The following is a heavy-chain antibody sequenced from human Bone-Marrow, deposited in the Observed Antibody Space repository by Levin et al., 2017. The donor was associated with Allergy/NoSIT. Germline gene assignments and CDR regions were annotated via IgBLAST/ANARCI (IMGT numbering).Heavy chain of an antibody. V-gene: IGHV3-30-3*01. Sequence: GGSLRLSCTASGFTFTNYAVYWVRQAPGKGLEWVALISFDGNNKDYADSVKGRFTIAADSSKKTIYLEMNSLRIEDTAVYYCARYGWYSRSGYQYDYGGDGWGQGTTVIVSA. D-gene: IGHD6-6*01. CDR3: ARYGWYSRSGYQYDYGGDG. CDR1: GFTFTNYA. J-gene: IGHJ6*01. CDR2: ISFDGNNK.